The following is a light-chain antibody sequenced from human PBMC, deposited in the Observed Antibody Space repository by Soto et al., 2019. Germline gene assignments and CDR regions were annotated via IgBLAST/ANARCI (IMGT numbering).Light chain of an antibody. J-gene: IGLJ1*01. V-gene: IGLV2-11*01. CDR1: SSDVGGYNY. CDR3: CSYAGSFYV. CDR2: DVS. Sequence: QSALTQPRSVSGSHGQSVTISCTGTSSDVGGYNYVSWYQQHPGKAPKLMIYDVSERPSGVPDRFSGSKSGNTASLTISGLQAEDEAYYYCCSYAGSFYVFGTGTKVTVL.